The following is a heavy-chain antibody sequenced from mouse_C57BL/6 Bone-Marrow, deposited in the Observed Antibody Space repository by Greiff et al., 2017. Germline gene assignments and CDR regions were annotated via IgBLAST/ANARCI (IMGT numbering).Heavy chain of an antibody. D-gene: IGHD1-1*01. CDR3: ASSLYYYGRPAWFAY. J-gene: IGHJ3*01. V-gene: IGHV14-2*01. CDR2: IDPEDGET. Sequence: DVQLQESGAELVKPGASVKLSCTASGFNIKDYYMHWVKQRTEQGLEWIGRIDPEDGETQYAPKFQGKATITADTPSNTAYLQLSSLTSEDTAVSYCASSLYYYGRPAWFAYWGQGTLVTVSA. CDR1: GFNIKDYY.